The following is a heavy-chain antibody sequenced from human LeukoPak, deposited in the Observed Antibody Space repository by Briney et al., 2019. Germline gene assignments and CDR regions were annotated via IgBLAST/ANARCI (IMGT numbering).Heavy chain of an antibody. CDR1: GGSISSYY. CDR2: IYYSGST. CDR3: ARVYSSSWPYYYYYMDV. V-gene: IGHV4-59*12. D-gene: IGHD6-13*01. Sequence: PSETLSLTCTVSGGSISSYYWSWIRQPPGKGLEWIGYIYYSGSTNYNPSLKSRVTMSVDTSKNQFSLQLNSVTPEDTAVYYCARVYSSSWPYYYYYMDVWGKGTTVTISS. J-gene: IGHJ6*03.